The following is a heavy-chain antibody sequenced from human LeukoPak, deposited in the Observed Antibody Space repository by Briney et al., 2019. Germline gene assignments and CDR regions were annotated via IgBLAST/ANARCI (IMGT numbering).Heavy chain of an antibody. CDR1: GFTFSDYD. D-gene: IGHD5-18*01. CDR2: ISGSDSTI. CDR3: ATGYSYGYTSPRYDP. Sequence: GGSLRLSCAASGFTFSDYDMNWIRQAPGKELEWVSYISGSDSTIYYAHSVKGRFTISRDNAKNSVYLQMNSLRAEDTGVYYCATGYSYGYTSPRYDPWGQVTLVTVSS. V-gene: IGHV3-11*01. J-gene: IGHJ5*02.